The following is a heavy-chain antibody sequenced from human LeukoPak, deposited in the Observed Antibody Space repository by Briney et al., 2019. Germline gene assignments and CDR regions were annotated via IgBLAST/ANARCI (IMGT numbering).Heavy chain of an antibody. D-gene: IGHD6-13*01. CDR3: ARGAQLSSLGY. J-gene: IGHJ4*02. Sequence: PSETLSLTCTVSGYSISSGYYWGWIRQPPGKGLEWIGSIYHSGSTYYNPSLKSRVTISVDTSKNQFSLKLSSVTAADTAVYYCARGAQLSSLGYWGQGTLVTVSS. V-gene: IGHV4-38-2*02. CDR1: GYSISSGYY. CDR2: IYHSGST.